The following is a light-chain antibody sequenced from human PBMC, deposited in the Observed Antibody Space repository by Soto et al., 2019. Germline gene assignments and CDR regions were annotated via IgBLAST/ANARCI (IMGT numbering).Light chain of an antibody. Sequence: QSVLTQPPSASGTPGQRVTISCSGSSSNIGSETVNWYQQVPGTAPKLLIYANNQRPSGVPDRFSVSKSGTSASLAIGGLQSEDEADYYCAEWDDSLKGWVFGGGTQLTVL. J-gene: IGLJ3*02. CDR2: ANN. CDR1: SSNIGSET. V-gene: IGLV1-44*01. CDR3: AEWDDSLKGWV.